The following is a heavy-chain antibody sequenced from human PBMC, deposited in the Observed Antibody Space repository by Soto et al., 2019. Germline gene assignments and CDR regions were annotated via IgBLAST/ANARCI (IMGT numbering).Heavy chain of an antibody. D-gene: IGHD3-3*01. CDR1: GGTFSSYA. J-gene: IGHJ3*02. CDR3: ARDKGPNYDFWCWDI. CDR2: IIPIFGTA. Sequence: ASVKVSCKASGGTFSSYAISWVRQAPGQGLEWMGGIIPIFGTANYAQKFQGRVTITADESTSTAYMELSSLRSEDTAVYYCARDKGPNYDFWCWDIWGQGTMVTVSS. V-gene: IGHV1-69*13.